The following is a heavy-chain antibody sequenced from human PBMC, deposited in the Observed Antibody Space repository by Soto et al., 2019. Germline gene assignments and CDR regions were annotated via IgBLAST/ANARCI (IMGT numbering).Heavy chain of an antibody. CDR1: GGSFSGYY. Sequence: SETLSLTCAVYGGSFSGYYWSWIRQPPGKGLEWIGEINHSGSTNYNPSLKSRVTISVDTSKNQFSLKLSSVTAADTAVYYCARGLVGGLYCSSTSCQWAFDYWGQGTLVTVSS. D-gene: IGHD2-2*01. CDR2: INHSGST. V-gene: IGHV4-34*01. J-gene: IGHJ4*02. CDR3: ARGLVGGLYCSSTSCQWAFDY.